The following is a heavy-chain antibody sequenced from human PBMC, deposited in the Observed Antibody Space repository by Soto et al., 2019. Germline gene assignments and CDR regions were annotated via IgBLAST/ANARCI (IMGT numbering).Heavy chain of an antibody. Sequence: ASVKVSCKASGYTFTSYYMHWVRQAPGQGLEWMGIINPSGGSTSYAQKFQGRVTMTRDTSTSTVYMELSSLRSEDTAVYYCARDGGCSGGSCYSAPLGAFDIWGQGTMVTVSS. D-gene: IGHD2-15*01. V-gene: IGHV1-46*01. CDR1: GYTFTSYY. J-gene: IGHJ3*02. CDR3: ARDGGCSGGSCYSAPLGAFDI. CDR2: INPSGGST.